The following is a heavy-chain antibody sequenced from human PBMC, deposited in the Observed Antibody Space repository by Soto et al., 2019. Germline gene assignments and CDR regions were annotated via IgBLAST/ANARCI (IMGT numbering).Heavy chain of an antibody. V-gene: IGHV3-30-3*01. CDR1: GFTFSSYA. CDR2: ISYDGSNK. D-gene: IGHD5-12*01. J-gene: IGHJ4*02. Sequence: QVQLVESGGGVVQPGRSLRLSCAASGFTFSSYAMHWVRQAPGKGLEWVAVISYDGSNKYYADSVKGRFTISRDNSKNTLYLQMNSLRAEDTAVYYCARDESGYVRTYYFDYWGQGTLVTVSS. CDR3: ARDESGYVRTYYFDY.